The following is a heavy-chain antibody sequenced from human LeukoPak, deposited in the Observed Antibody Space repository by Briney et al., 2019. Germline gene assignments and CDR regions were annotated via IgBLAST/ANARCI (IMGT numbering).Heavy chain of an antibody. CDR1: GFTVSSNS. CDR2: IYYSGST. CDR3: ARVFGYCSGGSCYFFDY. D-gene: IGHD2-15*01. J-gene: IGHJ4*02. V-gene: IGHV4-39*07. Sequence: GSLRLSCTVSGFTVSSNSMSWVRQPPGKGLEWLGSIYYSGSTYYNPSLKSRVTISVDTSKNQFSLKLSSVTAADTAVYYCARVFGYCSGGSCYFFDYWGQGTLVTVSS.